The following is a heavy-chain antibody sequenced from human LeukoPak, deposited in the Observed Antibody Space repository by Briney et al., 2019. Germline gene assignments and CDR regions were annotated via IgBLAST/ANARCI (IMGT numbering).Heavy chain of an antibody. J-gene: IGHJ4*02. D-gene: IGHD6-13*01. CDR1: GGSISSGDYY. CDR3: ASSSSWYYFDY. Sequence: SQTLSLTCTVSGGSISSGDYYWSWTRQPPGKGLEWIGYIYYSGSTYYNPSLKSRVTISVDTSKNQFSLKLSSVTAADTAVYYCASSSSWYYFDYWGQGTLVTVSS. V-gene: IGHV4-30-4*01. CDR2: IYYSGST.